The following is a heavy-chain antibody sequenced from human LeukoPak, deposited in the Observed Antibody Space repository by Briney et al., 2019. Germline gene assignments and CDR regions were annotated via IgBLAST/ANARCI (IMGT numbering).Heavy chain of an antibody. D-gene: IGHD3-10*02. V-gene: IGHV3-23*01. J-gene: IGHJ3*02. CDR3: ARDAALLSFAFDI. Sequence: QPGGSLRLSCAASGFNFSKYATSWVRQAPGKGLEWVSTISGSGGTTYYADSVKGRFTISRDNSKNTLYLQMNSLRAEDTAVYYCARDAALLSFAFDIWGQGTMVTVSS. CDR1: GFNFSKYA. CDR2: ISGSGGTT.